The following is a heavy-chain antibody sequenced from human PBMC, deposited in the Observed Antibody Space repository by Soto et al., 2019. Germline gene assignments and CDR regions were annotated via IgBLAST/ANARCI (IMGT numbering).Heavy chain of an antibody. CDR2: ISYDGSNK. CDR1: GFTFSSYG. D-gene: IGHD3-3*01. J-gene: IGHJ4*02. Sequence: GGSLRLSCAASGFTFSSYGMHWVRQAPGKGLEWVAVISYDGSNKYYADSVKGRFTISRDNSKNTLYLQMNSLRAEDTAVYYCAKDIVTYYDFWSGLDFDYWGQGTLVTVSS. V-gene: IGHV3-30*18. CDR3: AKDIVTYYDFWSGLDFDY.